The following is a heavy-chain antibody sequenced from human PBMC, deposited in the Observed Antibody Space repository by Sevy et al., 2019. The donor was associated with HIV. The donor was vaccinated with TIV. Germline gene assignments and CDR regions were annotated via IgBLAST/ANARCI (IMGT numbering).Heavy chain of an antibody. CDR3: XXXXXXXXXIGCQIS. CDR1: EFIFNDAW. D-gene: IGHD6-19*01. CDR2: IKSNIDGAAI. V-gene: IGHV3-15*01. Sequence: GGSLRLSCVASEFIFNDAWMHWVRQAPGKGLEWVGRIKSNIDGAAIDYAAPVKGRFTISRDDSKNTVVLQMNSLKSXXXXXXXXXXXXXXXXXIGCQISWGQGTQVTVSS. J-gene: IGHJ5*02.